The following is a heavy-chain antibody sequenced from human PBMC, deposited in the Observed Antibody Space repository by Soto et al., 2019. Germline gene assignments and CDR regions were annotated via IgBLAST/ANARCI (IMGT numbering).Heavy chain of an antibody. V-gene: IGHV4-39*01. Sequence: SETLSLTCTVSGGSISSSSYYWGWIRQPPGKGLEWIGSIYYSGSTYYNPSLKSRVTISVDTSKNQFSLKLSSVTAADTAVYYCARRVGREGDYWGQGTLVTVSS. CDR3: ARRVGREGDY. CDR1: GGSISSSSYY. J-gene: IGHJ4*02. D-gene: IGHD1-26*01. CDR2: IYYSGST.